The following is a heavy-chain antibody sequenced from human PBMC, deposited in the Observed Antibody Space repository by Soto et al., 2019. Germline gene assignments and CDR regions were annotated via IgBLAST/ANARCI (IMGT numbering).Heavy chain of an antibody. CDR2: ISAYNGNT. V-gene: IGHV1-18*01. Sequence: PSVKVSCKASGYTFTSYGISWVRQAPGQGLEWMGWISAYNGNTNYAQKLQGRVTMTTDTSTSTAYMELRSLRSDDTAVYYCARGGEDSSSWYVWLDYWGQGTLVTVSS. CDR1: GYTFTSYG. CDR3: ARGGEDSSSWYVWLDY. J-gene: IGHJ4*02. D-gene: IGHD6-13*01.